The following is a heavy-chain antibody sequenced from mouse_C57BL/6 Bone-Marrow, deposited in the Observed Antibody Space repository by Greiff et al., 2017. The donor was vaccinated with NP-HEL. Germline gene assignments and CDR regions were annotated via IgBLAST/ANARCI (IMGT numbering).Heavy chain of an antibody. J-gene: IGHJ3*01. D-gene: IGHD1-1*01. CDR1: GYTFTTYW. CDR3: ARKAYYGRSYEFAY. CDR2: LDPSDGYT. Sequence: QVQLKQPGAELVKPGASVKLSCKASGYTFTTYWMQWVKQRPGQGLEWIGELDPSDGYTNYNQKFKGKATLTVDTSSSPAYMQLSSLTSEDSAVYYCARKAYYGRSYEFAYWGQGTLVTVSA. V-gene: IGHV1-50*01.